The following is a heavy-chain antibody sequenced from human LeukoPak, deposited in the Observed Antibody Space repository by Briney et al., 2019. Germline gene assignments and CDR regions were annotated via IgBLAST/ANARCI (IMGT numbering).Heavy chain of an antibody. J-gene: IGHJ4*02. CDR2: IYYSGTA. CDR1: GGPISNYQ. V-gene: IGHV4-59*01. D-gene: IGHD4-23*01. Sequence: PSETLSLTCTLSGGPISNYQWSWIRQPPGKGLEWIGNIYYSGTANYNPSLKSRVIISVDTSKNQFSLKLSPVTAADTAVYYCARVGVDDSGNIIKYYFDYWGQGTLVTVSS. CDR3: ARVGVDDSGNIIKYYFDY.